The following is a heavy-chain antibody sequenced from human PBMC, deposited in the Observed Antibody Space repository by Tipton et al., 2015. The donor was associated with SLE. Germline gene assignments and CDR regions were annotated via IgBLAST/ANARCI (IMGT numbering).Heavy chain of an antibody. J-gene: IGHJ1*01. Sequence: GSLRLSCVASGFTFSDYAMSWVRQAPGKGLEWVSTMSNSGDKTYYPVSVRGRFTISRDNSKNTLYLHMDSLTFEDTAIYFCATFSFGGDYFERWGQGNLVTVSS. CDR1: GFTFSDYA. V-gene: IGHV3-23*01. D-gene: IGHD2-21*02. CDR3: ATFSFGGDYFER. CDR2: MSNSGDKT.